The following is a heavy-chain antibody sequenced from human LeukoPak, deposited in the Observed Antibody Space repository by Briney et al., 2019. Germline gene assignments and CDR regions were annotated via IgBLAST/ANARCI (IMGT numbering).Heavy chain of an antibody. V-gene: IGHV3-53*01. J-gene: IGHJ4*02. CDR2: LYTDDTT. Sequence: GSLRLSCVASGFTVSDYYMSWVRQAPGKGLEWVSLLYTDDTTIYADSVEGRFTISRDDSKNTIYLHMTALRGEDTAVYYCARGGAFYWNPRYWGQGTLVTVSS. CDR1: GFTVSDYY. D-gene: IGHD1-1*01. CDR3: ARGGAFYWNPRY.